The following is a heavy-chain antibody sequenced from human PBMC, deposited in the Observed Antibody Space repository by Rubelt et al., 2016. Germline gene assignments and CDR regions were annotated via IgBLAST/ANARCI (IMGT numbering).Heavy chain of an antibody. J-gene: IGHJ3*02. D-gene: IGHD2-15*01. CDR2: ISHRGST. Sequence: QVQLQQWGAGLLKPSETLSLTCAVYGGSFSGYYWSWIRQPPGKGLEWIGEISHRGSTNYNPSLKSRVTLSVDTFKNQFSLKLTSVTAADTAVYYCARKMVDATRDVFDIWGQGTMVIVSS. CDR3: ARKMVDATRDVFDI. CDR1: GGSFSGYY. V-gene: IGHV4-34*01.